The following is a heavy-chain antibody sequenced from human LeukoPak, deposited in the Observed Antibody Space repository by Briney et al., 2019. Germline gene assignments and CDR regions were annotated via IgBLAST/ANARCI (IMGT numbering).Heavy chain of an antibody. Sequence: GESLKISCEGSGYSFISYWISWVRQMPGKGLEWMGRIDPSDSYTNYSPSFQGHVTITADKSISTAYLQWGSLKASDTAMYYCARHSSSYGMDVWGQGTTVTVSS. J-gene: IGHJ6*02. CDR2: IDPSDSYT. CDR3: ARHSSSYGMDV. CDR1: GYSFISYW. D-gene: IGHD6-6*01. V-gene: IGHV5-10-1*01.